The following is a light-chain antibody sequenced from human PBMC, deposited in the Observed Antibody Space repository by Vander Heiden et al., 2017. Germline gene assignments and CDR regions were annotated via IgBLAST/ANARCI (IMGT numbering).Light chain of an antibody. CDR3: QVWDSSSDHWV. CDR1: NIGSKS. J-gene: IGLJ3*02. CDR2: YDV. Sequence: SYVLTPPLPLSVAPGQTARLTCGGNNIGSKSEVWYQQKPGQAPVLVVYYDVDRPSGIPERCSGSNSWNTATLTISSVEAGDEADYYCQVWDSSSDHWVFGGGTKLTVL. V-gene: IGLV3-21*02.